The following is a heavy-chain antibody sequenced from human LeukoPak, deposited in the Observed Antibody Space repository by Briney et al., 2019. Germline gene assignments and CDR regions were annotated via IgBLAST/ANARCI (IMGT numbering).Heavy chain of an antibody. Sequence: GGSLRLSCAASGFTFSNYGMSWVRQAPGKGLEWVASIKQDGSEKFYVDSVKGRFTISRDNAKNSLYLQMSNLRAEDTAVYFCARRGGLDVWGQGATVTVSS. J-gene: IGHJ6*02. V-gene: IGHV3-7*03. CDR1: GFTFSNYG. CDR3: ARRGGLDV. CDR2: IKQDGSEK.